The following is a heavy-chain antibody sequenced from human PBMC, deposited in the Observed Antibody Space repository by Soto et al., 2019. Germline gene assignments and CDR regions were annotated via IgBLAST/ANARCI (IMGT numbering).Heavy chain of an antibody. CDR3: ARDSLTYYYGSGSSNMDV. J-gene: IGHJ6*02. V-gene: IGHV1-69*13. Sequence: GASVKVSCKASGGTFSSYAMSWVRQAPGQGLEWMGGIIPIFGTANYAQKFQGRVTITADESTSTAYMELSSLRSEDTAVYYCARDSLTYYYGSGSSNMDVWGQGTTVTVSS. CDR2: IIPIFGTA. D-gene: IGHD3-10*01. CDR1: GGTFSSYA.